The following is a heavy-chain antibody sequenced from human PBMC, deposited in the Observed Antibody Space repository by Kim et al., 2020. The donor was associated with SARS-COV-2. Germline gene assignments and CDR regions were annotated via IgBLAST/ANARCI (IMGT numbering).Heavy chain of an antibody. J-gene: IGHJ6*02. CDR2: IIPIFGTA. CDR1: GGTFSSYA. Sequence: SVKVSCKASGGTFSSYAISWVRQAPGQGLEWMGGIIPIFGTANYAQKLQGRVTITADESTSTAYMELSSLRSEDTAVYYCARDRPVRGSGSYYNTDYYYYGMDVWGQGTTVTVSS. CDR3: ARDRPVRGSGSYYNTDYYYYGMDV. D-gene: IGHD3-10*01. V-gene: IGHV1-69*13.